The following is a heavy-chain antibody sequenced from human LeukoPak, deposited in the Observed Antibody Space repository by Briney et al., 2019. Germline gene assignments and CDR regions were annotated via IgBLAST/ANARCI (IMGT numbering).Heavy chain of an antibody. D-gene: IGHD3-9*01. Sequence: GGSLRLSCAASGFTFSNYNMNWVRQAPGKGLEWVSSISSSSTYIYYADSVKGRFTISRANAKNSLYLQMNSLRAEDTAVYYCARDFLTGYFDYWGQGTLVTVSS. J-gene: IGHJ4*02. CDR2: ISSSSTYI. CDR1: GFTFSNYN. CDR3: ARDFLTGYFDY. V-gene: IGHV3-21*01.